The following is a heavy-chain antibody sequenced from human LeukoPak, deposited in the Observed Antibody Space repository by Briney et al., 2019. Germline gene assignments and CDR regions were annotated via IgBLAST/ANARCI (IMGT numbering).Heavy chain of an antibody. V-gene: IGHV1-69*04. CDR1: GGTFSSYA. CDR2: IIPILGIA. Sequence: GASVKVSCKASGGTFSSYAIIWVRQAPGQGLEWMGRIIPILGIANYAQKFQGRVTITADKSTSTAYMELSSLRSEDTAVYYCARAVITIFGVVIPTFDYWGQGTLVTVSS. D-gene: IGHD3-3*01. CDR3: ARAVITIFGVVIPTFDY. J-gene: IGHJ4*02.